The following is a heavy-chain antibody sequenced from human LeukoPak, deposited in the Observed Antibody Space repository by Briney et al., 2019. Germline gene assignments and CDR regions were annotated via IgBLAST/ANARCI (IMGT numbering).Heavy chain of an antibody. Sequence: GRSLRLSCAASGFTFSSFAMHWVRQAPGKGLEWVAIITSDGSNKHYGDSVKGRLTISRDNSKNTVYLQVNSLRVEDTALYYCARESGASRGYSYGHWGQGTLVTVSS. CDR2: ITSDGSNK. CDR1: GFTFSSFA. CDR3: ARESGASRGYSYGH. D-gene: IGHD5-18*01. V-gene: IGHV3-30*04. J-gene: IGHJ4*02.